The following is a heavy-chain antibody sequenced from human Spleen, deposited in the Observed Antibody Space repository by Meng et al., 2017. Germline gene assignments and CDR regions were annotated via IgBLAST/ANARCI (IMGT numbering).Heavy chain of an antibody. J-gene: IGHJ5*02. CDR2: IYHSGIT. D-gene: IGHD1-26*01. Sequence: SETLSLTCTVSGGSISSYYWSWIRQPPGKGLEWIGGIYHSGITYYNPSLKSRVTISVDTSKNQFSLKLTSVTAADTAVYYCARLVSGSYDYNCFDPWGQGTLVTVSS. V-gene: IGHV4-59*08. CDR1: GGSISSYY. CDR3: ARLVSGSYDYNCFDP.